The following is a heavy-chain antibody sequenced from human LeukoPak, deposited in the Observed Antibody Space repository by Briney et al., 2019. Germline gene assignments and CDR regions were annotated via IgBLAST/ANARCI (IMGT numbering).Heavy chain of an antibody. J-gene: IGHJ4*02. CDR2: VYPADSDT. V-gene: IGHV5-51*01. D-gene: IGHD6-19*01. CDR3: ARTGYTSGWYVGSFQY. Sequence: GESLKISFKASGYTFTTYWIGWVRQMPGKGLEGMGIVYPADSDTKYSPSFQGQVTISADKSISTAYLQWSSLKASDTAIYYCARTGYTSGWYVGSFQYWGQGTLVTVSS. CDR1: GYTFTTYW.